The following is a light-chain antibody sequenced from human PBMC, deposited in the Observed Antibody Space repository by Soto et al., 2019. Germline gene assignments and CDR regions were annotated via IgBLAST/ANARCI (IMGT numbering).Light chain of an antibody. CDR3: QHYVNWPLT. V-gene: IGKV1-5*01. Sequence: RLTQSPSSLSASVGDTVTISCRASQDISTYLAWYQHKPGKAPTLLIFGASSLHNGVPPRFAGSGSGSEFTLAISSLQSEDFAVYYCQHYVNWPLTFGGGTKVESK. J-gene: IGKJ4*01. CDR1: QDISTY. CDR2: GAS.